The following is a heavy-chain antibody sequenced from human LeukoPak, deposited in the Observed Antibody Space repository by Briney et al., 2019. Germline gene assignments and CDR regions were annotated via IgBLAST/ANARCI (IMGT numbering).Heavy chain of an antibody. Sequence: SGPTPVNPTQTLTLTCTFPGFSLSTRGVGVGWIRQPPGKALEWLALIYWDDDKRYSPSLKSRLTITKDTSKNQVVLTMTNMDPVDTATYYCAHSPTMVRGVWLPWDWGQGTLVTVSS. D-gene: IGHD3-10*01. CDR2: IYWDDDK. CDR3: AHSPTMVRGVWLPWD. CDR1: GFSLSTRGVG. V-gene: IGHV2-5*02. J-gene: IGHJ4*02.